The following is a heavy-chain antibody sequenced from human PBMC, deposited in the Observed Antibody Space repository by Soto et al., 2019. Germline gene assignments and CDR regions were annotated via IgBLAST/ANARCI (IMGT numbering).Heavy chain of an antibody. D-gene: IGHD1-1*01. CDR3: GTGKHYYYYMDV. J-gene: IGHJ6*03. CDR1: GYTFTSYA. CDR2: INAGNGNT. V-gene: IGHV1-3*01. Sequence: VQLVQSGAEVKKPGASVKVSCKASGYTFTSYAMHWVRQAPAQMLEWMGWINAGNGNTKYSQKFQGRVTITRDTSASTAYMELRSLRSEDTAVYYCGTGKHYYYYMDVWGKGTTVTVSS.